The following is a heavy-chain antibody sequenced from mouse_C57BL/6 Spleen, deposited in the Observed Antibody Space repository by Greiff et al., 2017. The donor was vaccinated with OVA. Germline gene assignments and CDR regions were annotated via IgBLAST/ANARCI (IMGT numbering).Heavy chain of an antibody. J-gene: IGHJ4*01. Sequence: EVQLVESEGGLVQPGSSMKLSCTASGFTFSDYYMAWVRQVPEKGLEWVANINYDGSSTYYLDSLKSRFIISRDNAKNILYLQMSSLKSEDTATYYCAREAIYYGYAMDYWGQGTSVTVSS. V-gene: IGHV5-16*01. CDR3: AREAIYYGYAMDY. D-gene: IGHD2-2*01. CDR1: GFTFSDYY. CDR2: INYDGSST.